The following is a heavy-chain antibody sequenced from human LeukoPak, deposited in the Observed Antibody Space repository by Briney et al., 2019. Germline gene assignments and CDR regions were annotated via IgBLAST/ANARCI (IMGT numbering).Heavy chain of an antibody. Sequence: GASVKVSCKASGYTFTSYAMHWVRQAPGQRLEWMGWINAGNGNTKYSQKFQGRVTITRDTSASTAYMELSSLRSEDTAVYYCAREVVNSSSWYRASEYFQHWGQGTLVTVSS. CDR1: GYTFTSYA. CDR3: AREVVNSSSWYRASEYFQH. J-gene: IGHJ1*01. V-gene: IGHV1-3*01. D-gene: IGHD6-13*01. CDR2: INAGNGNT.